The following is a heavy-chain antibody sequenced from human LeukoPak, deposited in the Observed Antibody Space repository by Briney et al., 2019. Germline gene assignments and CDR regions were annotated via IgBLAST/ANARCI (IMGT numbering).Heavy chain of an antibody. CDR1: GFTFSSYE. CDR3: AKDSPSRTATTEVPVDY. CDR2: ISSSSSYI. V-gene: IGHV3-21*01. Sequence: GGSLRLSCAVSGFTFSSYEMNWVRQAPGKGLEWVSSISSSSSYIYFANSVRGRFTIYRDNAKNSLYLQMNSLRAEDTAVYYCAKDSPSRTATTEVPVDYWGQGTLVTVSS. D-gene: IGHD5-24*01. J-gene: IGHJ4*02.